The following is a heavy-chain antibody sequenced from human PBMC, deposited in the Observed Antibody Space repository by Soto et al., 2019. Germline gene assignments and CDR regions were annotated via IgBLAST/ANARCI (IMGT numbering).Heavy chain of an antibody. CDR3: ARARAADGPYYYGMDV. D-gene: IGHD6-13*01. V-gene: IGHV3-21*01. J-gene: IGHJ6*02. CDR2: ISSSSSYI. CDR1: GFSFSSYS. Sequence: PXECLRLSCAASGFSFSSYSMNWVRQAPGKGLEWVSSISSSSSYIYYADSVKGRFTISRDNAKNSLYLQMNSLRAEDTAVYYCARARAADGPYYYGMDVWGQGTTVTVSS.